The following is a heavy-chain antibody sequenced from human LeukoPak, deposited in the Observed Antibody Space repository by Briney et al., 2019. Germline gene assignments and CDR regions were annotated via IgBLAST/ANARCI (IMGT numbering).Heavy chain of an antibody. D-gene: IGHD3-9*01. CDR3: ARRYGYYYYYMDV. CDR2: INHSGST. J-gene: IGHJ6*03. V-gene: IGHV4-34*01. Sequence: IGEINHSGSTNYTPSLKSRVTISVDTSKNQFSLKLSSVTAADTAVYYCARRYGYYYYYMDVWGKGTTVTVSS.